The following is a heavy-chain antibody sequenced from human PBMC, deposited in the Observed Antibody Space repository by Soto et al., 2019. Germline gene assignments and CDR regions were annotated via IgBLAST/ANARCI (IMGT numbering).Heavy chain of an antibody. Sequence: SETLSLTCAVYGGSFSGYYWSWIRQPPGKGLEWIGYIYYSGSTYYNPSLKSRVTISVDTSKNQFSLKLSSVTAADTAVYYCARDSDSSGHSTYYGMDVWGQGTTVTVSS. CDR2: IYYSGST. CDR1: GGSFSGYY. J-gene: IGHJ6*02. D-gene: IGHD3-22*01. V-gene: IGHV4-34*09. CDR3: ARDSDSSGHSTYYGMDV.